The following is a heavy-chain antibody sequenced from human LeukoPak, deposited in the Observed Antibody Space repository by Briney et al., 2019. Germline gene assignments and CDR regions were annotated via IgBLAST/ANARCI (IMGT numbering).Heavy chain of an antibody. CDR3: ARGSSGSDYYYYGMDV. V-gene: IGHV1-69*02. Sequence: SVKVCCKASGGTFSSYTISWVRQAPGQGLEWMGRIIPILGIANYAQKFQGRVTITADKSTSTAYMELSSLRSEDTAVYYCARGSSGSDYYYYGMDVWGQGTTVTVSS. J-gene: IGHJ6*02. CDR2: IIPILGIA. D-gene: IGHD3-22*01. CDR1: GGTFSSYT.